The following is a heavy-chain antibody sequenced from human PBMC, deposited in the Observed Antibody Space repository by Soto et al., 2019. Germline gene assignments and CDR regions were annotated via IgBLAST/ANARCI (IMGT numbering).Heavy chain of an antibody. CDR3: ILGTYQGLGG. D-gene: IGHD1-26*01. J-gene: IGHJ3*01. CDR1: GYSISSGYY. CDR2: IYHSGST. V-gene: IGHV4-38-2*01. Sequence: SETLSLTCAVSGYSISSGYYWGWIRQPPGKGLEWIGSIYHSGSTFYNPSLKSRVTISVDTSKNQFSLKLSSVTAADTAVYYCILGTYQGLGGWGQGTMVTVSS.